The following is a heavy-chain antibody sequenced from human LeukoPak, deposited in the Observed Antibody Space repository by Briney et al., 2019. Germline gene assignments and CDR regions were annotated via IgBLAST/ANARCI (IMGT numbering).Heavy chain of an antibody. CDR3: ARDMRITGADDY. CDR2: IGGSGTTI. Sequence: GGSLRLSCAASGFTFSDDPMTWVRQAPGKGLEWVSYIGGSGTTIYYAESVKGRFTISRDNAKKSLFLQMNSLRVEDTAIYYCARDMRITGADDYWGQGTLVTVSS. V-gene: IGHV3-48*03. J-gene: IGHJ4*02. CDR1: GFTFSDDP. D-gene: IGHD1-26*01.